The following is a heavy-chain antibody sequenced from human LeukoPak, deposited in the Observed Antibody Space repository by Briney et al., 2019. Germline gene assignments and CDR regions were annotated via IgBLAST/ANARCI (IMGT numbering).Heavy chain of an antibody. CDR1: GFRFNTYA. CDR3: ANLDYDILTGYYTGGEAFDY. Sequence: PGGSLRLSCVTSGFRFNTYAIHWVRQAPGKGLEWVALISYNGGRKEYADSVKGRFTISRDNSKNTLYLQMNSLRAEDTAVYYCANLDYDILTGYYTGGEAFDYWGQGTLVTVSS. J-gene: IGHJ4*02. CDR2: ISYNGGRK. D-gene: IGHD3-9*01. V-gene: IGHV3-30*04.